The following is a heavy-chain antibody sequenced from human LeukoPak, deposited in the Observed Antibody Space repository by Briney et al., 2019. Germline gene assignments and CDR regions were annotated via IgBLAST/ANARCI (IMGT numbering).Heavy chain of an antibody. D-gene: IGHD2-15*01. CDR1: GDSISSYY. Sequence: SETLSLTCTVSGDSISSYYWSWIRQPAGKGLEWIGRIYTGGSTKYNPSLKSRVTMSVDTSKNHFSLKLSSVTASDTAVYYCARAGNCSGGPCYPYFDYWGQGALVTVSS. CDR2: IYTGGST. V-gene: IGHV4-4*07. J-gene: IGHJ4*02. CDR3: ARAGNCSGGPCYPYFDY.